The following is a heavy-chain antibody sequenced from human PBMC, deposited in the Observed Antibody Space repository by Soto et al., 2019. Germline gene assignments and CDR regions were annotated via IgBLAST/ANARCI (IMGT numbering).Heavy chain of an antibody. CDR2: ISSNGGST. D-gene: IGHD6-19*01. CDR1: GFTFSSYA. V-gene: IGHV3-64*01. J-gene: IGHJ6*02. Sequence: EVQLVESGGGLVQPGGSLRLSCAASGFTFSSYAMHWVRQAPGKGLEYVSAISSNGGSTYYANSVKGRFTISRDNSKNTLYLKMGSLRAEDMAVYYCARNSGRYYGMDVWGQGTTVTVSS. CDR3: ARNSGRYYGMDV.